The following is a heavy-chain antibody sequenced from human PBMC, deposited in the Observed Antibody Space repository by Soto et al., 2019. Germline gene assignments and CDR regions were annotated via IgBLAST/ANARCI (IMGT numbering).Heavy chain of an antibody. J-gene: IGHJ5*01. Sequence: GGSLRLSCAASGFIFEDFGMSWVRQAPGKGLEWISSISGSGFKKYYADSVRGRFTISRDNSKSTVYLELNNLSAEDTAVYHCSKNQGVELERLATVDRFDAWGQGSAVTVSS. D-gene: IGHD5-12*01. CDR3: SKNQGVELERLATVDRFDA. CDR2: ISGSGFKK. V-gene: IGHV3-23*01. CDR1: GFIFEDFG.